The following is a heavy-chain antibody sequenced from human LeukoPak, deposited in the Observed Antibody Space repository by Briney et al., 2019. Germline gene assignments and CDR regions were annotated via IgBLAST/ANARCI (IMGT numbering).Heavy chain of an antibody. CDR3: ARSDGYGLVGI. D-gene: IGHD3-10*01. CDR1: GGSFSGNY. V-gene: IGHV4-34*01. CDR2: IYSRGNT. Sequence: SETLSLTCAVYGGSFSGNYWGWIRQPPGKTLEWIGSIYSRGNTYYNPSLKSRVIILIDTAKNHFSLNLSSVTAADTAVYYCARSDGYGLVGIWGQGTMVTVSS. J-gene: IGHJ3*02.